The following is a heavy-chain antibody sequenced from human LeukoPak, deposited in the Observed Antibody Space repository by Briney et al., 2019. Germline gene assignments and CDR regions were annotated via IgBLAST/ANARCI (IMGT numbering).Heavy chain of an antibody. D-gene: IGHD2-2*01. Sequence: GGSLRLSCAASGFTFSSYTMNWVRQAPGKGLEWVSFISGSSSYIYYADSAKGRFTISRDNAKNSLYLQMSSLRAEDTAVYYCARDKVGSTVVVPAFDYWGQGTLVTVSS. CDR2: ISGSSSYI. CDR1: GFTFSSYT. J-gene: IGHJ4*02. V-gene: IGHV3-21*01. CDR3: ARDKVGSTVVVPAFDY.